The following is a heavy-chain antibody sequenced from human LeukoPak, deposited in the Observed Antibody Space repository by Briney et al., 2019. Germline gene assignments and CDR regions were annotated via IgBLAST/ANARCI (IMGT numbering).Heavy chain of an antibody. Sequence: ASVKVSCKASGYTFTGYYMHWVRQAPGQGLEWMGWINPNSGDTNYAQKFQGRVTMTRDTSINTAYVELSRLRTDDTAVYYCAKNPYEYNFDYWGQGTLVTVSS. J-gene: IGHJ4*02. V-gene: IGHV1-2*02. D-gene: IGHD5-12*01. CDR2: INPNSGDT. CDR1: GYTFTGYY. CDR3: AKNPYEYNFDY.